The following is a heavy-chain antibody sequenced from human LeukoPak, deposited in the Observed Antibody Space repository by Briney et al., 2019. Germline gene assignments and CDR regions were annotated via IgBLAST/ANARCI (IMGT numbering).Heavy chain of an antibody. CDR1: GFTFSSYA. D-gene: IGHD2-2*01. V-gene: IGHV3-23*01. Sequence: GGSLRLSCAASGFTFSSYAMSWVRQAPGKGLEWVSAISGSGGSTYYADSVKGRFTISRDNSKNTLYLQMNSLRAEDTAVYYCAKIPPSSGPTNRIVVVPAYYFDYWGQGTLVTVSS. J-gene: IGHJ4*02. CDR3: AKIPPSSGPTNRIVVVPAYYFDY. CDR2: ISGSGGST.